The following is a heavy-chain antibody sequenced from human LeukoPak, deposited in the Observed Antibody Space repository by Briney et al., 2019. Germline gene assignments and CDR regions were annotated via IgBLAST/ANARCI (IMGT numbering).Heavy chain of an antibody. V-gene: IGHV1-69*05. CDR3: ARALKAAAGTSFDY. J-gene: IGHJ4*02. CDR1: GGTFSSYA. CDR2: IIPIFGTA. D-gene: IGHD6-13*01. Sequence: ASVKVSCKASGGTFSSYAISWVRQAPGQGLEWMGGIIPIFGTANYAQKFQGRVTITTDESTSTAYMELSSLRSEDTAVYYCARALKAAAGTSFDYWGQGTLVTVSS.